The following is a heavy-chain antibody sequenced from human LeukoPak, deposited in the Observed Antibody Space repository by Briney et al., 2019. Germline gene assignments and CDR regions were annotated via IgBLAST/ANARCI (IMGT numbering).Heavy chain of an antibody. CDR2: TKNKPDNYVT. CDR1: GFTFSSYW. CDR3: ARDTAAALDY. J-gene: IGHJ4*02. Sequence: GGSLRLSCAASGFTFSSYWMSWVRQAPGKGLEWIARTKNKPDNYVTQYAASVKGRFTSSRDDSKNSLYLQMNSLKIEDTAVYYCARDTAAALDYWGQGILVTVSS. V-gene: IGHV3-72*01. D-gene: IGHD6-13*01.